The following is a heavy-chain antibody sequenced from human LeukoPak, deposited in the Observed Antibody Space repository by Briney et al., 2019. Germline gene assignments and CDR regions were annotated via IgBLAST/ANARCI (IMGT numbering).Heavy chain of an antibody. CDR3: ARPYYYDSRIDP. Sequence: SQTLSLTCTVSGGSISSGDYYWSWIRQPPGKGLEWIAYTYYSGSTYYNPSLKSRVTMSADTSKNQLSLKLSSVTAADTAVYYCARPYYYDSRIDPWGQGSLVTVSS. V-gene: IGHV4-30-4*01. D-gene: IGHD3-22*01. CDR2: TYYSGST. J-gene: IGHJ5*02. CDR1: GGSISSGDYY.